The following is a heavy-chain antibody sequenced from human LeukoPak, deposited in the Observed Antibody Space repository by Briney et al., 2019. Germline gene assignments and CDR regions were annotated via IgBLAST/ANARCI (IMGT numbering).Heavy chain of an antibody. D-gene: IGHD3-10*01. Sequence: QPGGSLRLSCAASGFTFSSYSMNWVRQAPGKGLEWVSYISSDSRTIYYADSVKGRFTISRDNAKNSLYLQMKSLRDEDTAVYYCARYGSGTSYITNYLDYWGQGTLVTVSS. V-gene: IGHV3-48*02. J-gene: IGHJ4*02. CDR1: GFTFSSYS. CDR3: ARYGSGTSYITNYLDY. CDR2: ISSDSRTI.